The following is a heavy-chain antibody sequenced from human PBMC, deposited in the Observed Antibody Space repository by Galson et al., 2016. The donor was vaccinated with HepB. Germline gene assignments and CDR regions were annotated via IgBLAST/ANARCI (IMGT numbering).Heavy chain of an antibody. J-gene: IGHJ6*02. CDR1: GFNFGDFI. CDR3: TRGDQRFVDFSYYNDMDV. D-gene: IGHD3-3*01. CDR2: VRPRAKGETT. Sequence: SLRLSCAASGFNFGDFIMSWFRQAPGKGLEWVGFVRPRAKGETTDYAASVRGRFTISRDDSKSIAFLQMDSLKIEDTAVYWCTRGDQRFVDFSYYNDMDVWGQGTTVTVSS. V-gene: IGHV3-49*03.